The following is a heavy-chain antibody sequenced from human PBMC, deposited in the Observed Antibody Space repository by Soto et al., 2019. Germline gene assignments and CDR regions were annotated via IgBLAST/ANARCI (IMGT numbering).Heavy chain of an antibody. J-gene: IGHJ6*02. V-gene: IGHV1-69*06. CDR1: GGTFSSYA. D-gene: IGHD3-9*01. CDR3: ATTRNFDWLSTAYYYYEGMDV. Sequence: SVKVSCKASGGTFSSYAISWVRQAPGQGLEWMGGIIPIFGTANYAQKFQGRVTITADKSTSTAYMELSSLRSEDTAVYYCATTRNFDWLSTAYYYYEGMDVWGQGTTVTVSS. CDR2: IIPIFGTA.